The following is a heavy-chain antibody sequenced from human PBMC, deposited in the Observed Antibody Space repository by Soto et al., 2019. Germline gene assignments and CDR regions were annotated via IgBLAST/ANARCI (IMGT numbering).Heavy chain of an antibody. CDR1: GGPLNSPDYY. J-gene: IGHJ5*02. CDR2: LYFNGGT. D-gene: IGHD6-13*01. CDR3: ARGISKYSSWYEPHTWFDA. Sequence: PSETMSLTCPVSGGPLNSPDYYWTWISQSPGKGLEWIGYLYFNGGTQYNPSLRTPVSMSLDTSKKHFSLKMRSVTAADTAVYYCARGISKYSSWYEPHTWFDAWGPGVLVTVSS. V-gene: IGHV4-30-4*01.